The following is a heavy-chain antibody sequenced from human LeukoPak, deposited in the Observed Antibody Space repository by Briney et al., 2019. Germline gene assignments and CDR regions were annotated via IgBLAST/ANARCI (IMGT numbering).Heavy chain of an antibody. V-gene: IGHV3-30*02. D-gene: IGHD4-17*01. CDR1: GFTFSTYG. CDR3: VKDPCGDYLRYFDY. Sequence: GGSLRLSCAASGFTFSTYGMHWVRQAPGKGLEWVSLIRYDGGNKYYADSVKGRFTISRDNSKNTLYLQMNSLSAEDTAVYYCVKDPCGDYLRYFDYWGQGTLVTVSS. J-gene: IGHJ4*02. CDR2: IRYDGGNK.